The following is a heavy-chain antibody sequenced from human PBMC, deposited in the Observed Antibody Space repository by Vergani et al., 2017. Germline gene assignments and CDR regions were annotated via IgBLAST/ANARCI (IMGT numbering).Heavy chain of an antibody. CDR2: INRGSTNI. V-gene: IGHV3-11*01. J-gene: IGHJ4*02. CDR3: ARSSVGRTRITTFDS. D-gene: IGHD4-11*01. CDR1: GFTVHDYD. Sequence: QVHLVESGGGLVKPGGSLRLSCPASGFTVHDYDMSWIRQAPGQGLEWISYINRGSTNIKYADSVKGRFTISRDTVENSMFLQMNSLRAEDTAVYYCARSSVGRTRITTFDSWGQGTMVTVSS.